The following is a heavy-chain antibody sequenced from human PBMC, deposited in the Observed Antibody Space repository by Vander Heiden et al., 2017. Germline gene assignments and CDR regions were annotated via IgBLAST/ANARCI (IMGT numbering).Heavy chain of an antibody. CDR3: AKDNFDISTGGYYGMDV. D-gene: IGHD3-9*01. CDR1: GFTFDHYA. V-gene: IGHV3-9*01. CDR2: ISWNSGSI. Sequence: EVQLVESGGGLVQPGRSLRLSCAASGFTFDHYAMHLVRQARGKVLEWVSGISWNSGSIGYADSVKGRFTISRDNAKNSLYLQMNSLRAEDTALYYCAKDNFDISTGGYYGMDVWGQGTTVTVSS. J-gene: IGHJ6*02.